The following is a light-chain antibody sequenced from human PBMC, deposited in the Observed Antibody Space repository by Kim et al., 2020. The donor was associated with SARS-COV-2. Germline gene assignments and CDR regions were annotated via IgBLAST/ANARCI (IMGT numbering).Light chain of an antibody. CDR3: QQSYSSPLT. CDR2: GAS. V-gene: IGKV1-39*01. Sequence: DIQMTQGPSSLSASVGDRVTITCRTSQDISNYLNWYQQKPGKAPNLLIHGASSLQSGVPSRFSGSGSGTDFTLTISNLQPEDFATYYCQQSYSSPLTFVGGTKVDIK. CDR1: QDISNY. J-gene: IGKJ4*02.